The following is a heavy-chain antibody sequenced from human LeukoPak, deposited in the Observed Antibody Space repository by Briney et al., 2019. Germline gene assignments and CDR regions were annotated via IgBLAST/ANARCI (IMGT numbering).Heavy chain of an antibody. V-gene: IGHV3-48*03. J-gene: IGHJ6*04. Sequence: GGSLRLSCAASGFTFSNYEMNWVRQAPGKGLEWISYISRTGSNIYYADSVKGRFTISRDNAKNSLYLQMNSLRAEDTAVYYCAELGITMIGGVWGKGTTVTISS. CDR3: AELGITMIGGV. D-gene: IGHD3-10*02. CDR2: ISRTGSNI. CDR1: GFTFSNYE.